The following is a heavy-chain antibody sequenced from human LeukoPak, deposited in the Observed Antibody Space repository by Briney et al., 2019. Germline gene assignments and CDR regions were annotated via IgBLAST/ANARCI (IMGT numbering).Heavy chain of an antibody. J-gene: IGHJ4*02. CDR3: AKLLGDYCDILTGYYYYFDY. CDR1: GFTFSSYA. D-gene: IGHD3-9*01. Sequence: GGSLRLSCAASGFTFSSYAMSWVRQAPGKGLEWVSAISGSGGSTYYADSVKGRFTISRDNSKNTLYLQMNSLRAEDTAVYYCAKLLGDYCDILTGYYYYFDYWGQGTLVTVSS. V-gene: IGHV3-23*01. CDR2: ISGSGGST.